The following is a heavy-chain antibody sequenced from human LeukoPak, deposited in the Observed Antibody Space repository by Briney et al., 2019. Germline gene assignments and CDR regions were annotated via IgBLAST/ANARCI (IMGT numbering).Heavy chain of an antibody. V-gene: IGHV4-30-2*01. Sequence: PSETLSLTCAVSGGSISSGGYSWSWIRQPPGKGLEWIGYIYHSGSTYYNPSLKSRVTISVDRSKNQFSLKLSSVTAADTAVYYCARGTQLWLPTNWFDPWGQGTLVTVSS. CDR3: ARGTQLWLPTNWFDP. J-gene: IGHJ5*02. CDR2: IYHSGST. D-gene: IGHD5-18*01. CDR1: GGSISSGGYS.